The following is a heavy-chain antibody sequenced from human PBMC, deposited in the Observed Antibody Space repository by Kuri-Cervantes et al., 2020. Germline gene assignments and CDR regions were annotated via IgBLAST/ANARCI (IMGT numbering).Heavy chain of an antibody. J-gene: IGHJ4*02. CDR1: GFTFSSYS. CDR2: ISGTSGYT. Sequence: GESLKISCAASGFTFSSYSMNWVRQAPGKGLEWVSSISGTSGYTYYADSVKGRFTISRDNANNSLYLQMSSLRAEDTAVYYCARVGSPVAHLRWIDYWGQGTLVTDSS. D-gene: IGHD6-19*01. V-gene: IGHV3-21*01. CDR3: ARVGSPVAHLRWIDY.